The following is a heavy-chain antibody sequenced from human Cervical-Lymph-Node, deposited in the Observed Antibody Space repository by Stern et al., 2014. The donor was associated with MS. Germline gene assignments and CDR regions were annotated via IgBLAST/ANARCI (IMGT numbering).Heavy chain of an antibody. CDR1: GFTFSHYS. CDR2: IRNNSTHT. V-gene: IGHV3-21*01. J-gene: IGHJ4*02. D-gene: IGHD4-17*01. CDR3: ARARVGDYARSPHLDS. Sequence: EVQLVESGGGLVTPGESLRLSCDASGFTFSHYSINWVRQAPGKGLEWISSIRNNSTHTSYADSVEGRFTISRDSAKDSVSLHMVSLRAEDTAVYYCARARVGDYARSPHLDSWGQGTLVTVSS.